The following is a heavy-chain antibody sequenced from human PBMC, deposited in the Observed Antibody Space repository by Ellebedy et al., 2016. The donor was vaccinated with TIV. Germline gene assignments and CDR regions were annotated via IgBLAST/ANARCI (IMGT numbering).Heavy chain of an antibody. D-gene: IGHD2-2*01. CDR1: GYTFTNYA. Sequence: AASVKVSCKASGYTFTNYAMHWVRQAPGQRLEWMGWINAGNGNTKYSQKFQGRVTIIRDTSASTTYMELSSLTSEDTAVYYCARELVPTAGMEGFDPWGQGTLVTVSS. J-gene: IGHJ5*02. V-gene: IGHV1-3*01. CDR3: ARELVPTAGMEGFDP. CDR2: INAGNGNT.